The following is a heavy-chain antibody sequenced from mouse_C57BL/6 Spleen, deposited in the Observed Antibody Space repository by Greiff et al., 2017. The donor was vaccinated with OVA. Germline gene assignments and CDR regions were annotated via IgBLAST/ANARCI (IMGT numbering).Heavy chain of an antibody. J-gene: IGHJ2*01. CDR1: GYTFTSYW. Sequence: QVQLQQPGAELVRPGSSVKLSCKASGYTFTSYWMHWVKQRPIQGLEWIGNIDPSDSETHYNQKFKDKATLTADKSSSTAYMQLSSLTSEDSAVYCCARARGAQATFYFDCWGQGTTLTVSS. D-gene: IGHD3-2*02. V-gene: IGHV1-52*01. CDR3: ARARGAQATFYFDC. CDR2: IDPSDSET.